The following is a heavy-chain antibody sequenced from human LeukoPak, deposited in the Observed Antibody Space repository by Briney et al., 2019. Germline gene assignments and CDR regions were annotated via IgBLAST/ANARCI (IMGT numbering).Heavy chain of an antibody. V-gene: IGHV4-34*01. CDR1: GGSFSGYY. J-gene: IGHJ5*02. D-gene: IGHD3-10*01. CDR2: INHSGST. CDR3: ARDSGTTGEVKFDP. Sequence: SETLSLTCAVYGGSFSGYYWSWIRQPPGKGLEWIGEINHSGSTNYNPSLKSRVTISVDTSKNQFSLKLSSMTAADTAIYYCARDSGTTGEVKFDPWGQGTRVTVSS.